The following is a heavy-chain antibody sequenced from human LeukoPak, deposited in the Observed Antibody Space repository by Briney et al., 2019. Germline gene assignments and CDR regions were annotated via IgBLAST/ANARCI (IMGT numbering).Heavy chain of an antibody. Sequence: ASVKVSCKASGYTFTSYEIMWVRQATGQGLEWMGWMNANSGTTHYAQNFQGRVTMTRNTPTSTAYMELSRLRSEDTGVYYCARRAESPYCYYYYMDVWGEGTTVTVSS. V-gene: IGHV1-8*01. CDR1: GYTFTSYE. J-gene: IGHJ6*03. CDR3: ARRAESPYCYYYYMDV. CDR2: MNANSGTT.